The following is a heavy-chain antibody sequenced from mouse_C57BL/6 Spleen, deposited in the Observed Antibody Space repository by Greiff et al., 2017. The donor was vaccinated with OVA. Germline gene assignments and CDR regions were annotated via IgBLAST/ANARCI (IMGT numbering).Heavy chain of an antibody. Sequence: VQLKESGPELVKPGASVKISCKASGYSFTDYNMNWVKQSNGKSLEWIGVLNPNYGTTSYNQKFKGKATLTVDQSSSTAYMQLNSLTSEDSAVYYCAPIGYGSSRPWFAYWGQGTLVTVSA. J-gene: IGHJ3*01. D-gene: IGHD1-1*01. V-gene: IGHV1-39*01. CDR1: GYSFTDYN. CDR3: APIGYGSSRPWFAY. CDR2: LNPNYGTT.